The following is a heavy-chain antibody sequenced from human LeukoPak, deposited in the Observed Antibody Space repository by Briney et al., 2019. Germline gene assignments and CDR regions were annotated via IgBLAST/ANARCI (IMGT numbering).Heavy chain of an antibody. CDR1: GGSISSGGYY. CDR3: LGYSSGSDAFDI. J-gene: IGHJ3*02. CDR2: IYYSGST. V-gene: IGHV4-31*03. D-gene: IGHD6-19*01. Sequence: SQTLSLTCTVSGGSISSGGYYWSWIRQHPGKGLEWIGNIYYSGSTYYNPSLKSRVTISVDTSKNQFSLKLSSVTAADTAVYYCLGYSSGSDAFDIWGQGTMVTVSS.